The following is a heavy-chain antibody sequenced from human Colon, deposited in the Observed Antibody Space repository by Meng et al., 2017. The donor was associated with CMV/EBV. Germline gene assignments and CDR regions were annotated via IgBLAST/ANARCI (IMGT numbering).Heavy chain of an antibody. Sequence: QGQLQQSGAGLLKPSQTLSLTWAISGDSVANTGAAWNWVRQSPSRGLEWLGRTYYRSQWHNNYAESVRSRITINPDTSKNQFSLQLKSVTPEDTAVYYCARDPEYSYSILDTWGQGTLVTVSS. V-gene: IGHV6-1*01. CDR3: ARDPEYSYSILDT. CDR2: TYYRSQWHN. J-gene: IGHJ5*02. D-gene: IGHD1-26*01. CDR1: GDSVANTGAA.